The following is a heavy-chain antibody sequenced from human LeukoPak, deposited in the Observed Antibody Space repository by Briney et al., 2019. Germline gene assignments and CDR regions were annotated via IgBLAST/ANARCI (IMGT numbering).Heavy chain of an antibody. J-gene: IGHJ4*02. CDR1: GYSFTSYW. CDR2: IYPGDSDT. CDR3: ARRPGGNKKHLDY. D-gene: IGHD4-23*01. V-gene: IGHV5-51*01. Sequence: GESLKISCKGSGYSFTSYWIGWVRQMPGKGLEWMGTIYPGDSDTRYSPSFQGQVTISADKSINTAYLQWSSLKASDTAIYYCARRPGGNKKHLDYWGQGTLVTVSS.